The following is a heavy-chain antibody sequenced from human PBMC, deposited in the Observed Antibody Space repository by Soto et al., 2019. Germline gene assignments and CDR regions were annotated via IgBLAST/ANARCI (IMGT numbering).Heavy chain of an antibody. J-gene: IGHJ6*02. D-gene: IGHD6-13*01. CDR1: GYAFPSYG. Sequence: SEKVPFRVSGYAFPSYGISWVRQAPGQGLEWMGWISAYNGNTNYAQKLQGRVTMTTDTSTSTAYMELRSLRSDDTAVYYCARQSLAAAGLANYYYGMDVWRQGTTVTVSS. CDR2: ISAYNGNT. V-gene: IGHV1-18*04. CDR3: ARQSLAAAGLANYYYGMDV.